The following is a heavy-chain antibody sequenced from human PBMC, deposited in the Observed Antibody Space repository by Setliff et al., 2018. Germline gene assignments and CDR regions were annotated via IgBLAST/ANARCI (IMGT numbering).Heavy chain of an antibody. V-gene: IGHV4-34*01. CDR1: GDSFSDYY. D-gene: IGHD6-13*01. CDR3: VRESRSTWYRRDF. J-gene: IGHJ4*02. CDR2: INHRGST. Sequence: PSETLSLTCAVYGDSFSDYYWSWIRQPPGKGLEWIEEINHRGSTNYSPSLQSRVAISVDTSKNYFSLDVNSVTAADTAVYYCVRESRSTWYRRDFWGQGTLVTVSS.